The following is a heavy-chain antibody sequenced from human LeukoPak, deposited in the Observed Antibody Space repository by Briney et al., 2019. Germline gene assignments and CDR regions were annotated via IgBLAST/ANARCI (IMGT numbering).Heavy chain of an antibody. D-gene: IGHD3-22*01. J-gene: IGHJ4*02. CDR1: GFTFSSYA. V-gene: IGHV3-48*04. CDR2: ISSSSSTI. CDR3: ARDDTDTITMIVVVRLDY. Sequence: GGSLRLSCAASGFTFSSYAMSWVRQAPGKGLEWVSYISSSSSTIYCADSVKGRFTISRDNAKNSLYLQMNSLRAEDTAVYYCARDDTDTITMIVVVRLDYWGQGTLVTVSS.